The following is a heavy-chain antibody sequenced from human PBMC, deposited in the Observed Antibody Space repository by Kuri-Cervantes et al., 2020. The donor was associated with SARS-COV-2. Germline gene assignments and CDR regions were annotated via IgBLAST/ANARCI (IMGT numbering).Heavy chain of an antibody. CDR1: GGTFSSYA. D-gene: IGHD6-25*01. V-gene: IGHV1-69*04. CDR3: ARSAAPNAFDI. J-gene: IGHJ3*02. CDR2: IIPVLGTA. Sequence: SVKVSCKASGGTFSSYAISWVRQAPGQGLEWMGRIIPVLGTANYAQKFQGRVTITADKSTSTAYMELSSLRSEDTAMYYCARSAAPNAFDIWGQGTMVTVSS.